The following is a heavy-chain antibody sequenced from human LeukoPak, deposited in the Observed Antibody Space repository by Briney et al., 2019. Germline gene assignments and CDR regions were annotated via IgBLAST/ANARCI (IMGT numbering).Heavy chain of an antibody. D-gene: IGHD6-19*01. Sequence: PGGSLRLSCAASGFTFSSYSMNWVRQAPGKGLEWVSYISTSSTSKYYADSVRGRFTISRDNAKNSLYLQMNSLRAEDTAVYYCANPISGWYDWGQGTLVTVSS. CDR1: GFTFSSYS. V-gene: IGHV3-48*01. CDR2: ISTSSTSK. J-gene: IGHJ4*02. CDR3: ANPISGWYD.